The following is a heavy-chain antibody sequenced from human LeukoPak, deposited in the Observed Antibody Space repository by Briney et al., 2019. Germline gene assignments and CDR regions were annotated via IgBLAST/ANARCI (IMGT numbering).Heavy chain of an antibody. J-gene: IGHJ4*02. Sequence: PGGSLRLSCAASGFTFSSYSMNWVRQAPGKGLEWVSYISSSSSTIYYADSVKGRFTISRDNAKNSLYLQMNSLRAEDTAVYYCAKDRSLLGYYYDSSGYYYDYWGQGTLVTVSS. CDR1: GFTFSSYS. CDR3: AKDRSLLGYYYDSSGYYYDY. D-gene: IGHD3-22*01. CDR2: ISSSSSTI. V-gene: IGHV3-48*01.